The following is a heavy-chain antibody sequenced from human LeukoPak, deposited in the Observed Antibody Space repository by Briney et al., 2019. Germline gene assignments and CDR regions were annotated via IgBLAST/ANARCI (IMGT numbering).Heavy chain of an antibody. CDR1: GFTFSDYA. D-gene: IGHD1-26*01. CDR2: ISYGGQNT. Sequence: GGSLRLSCAASGFTFSDYAMNWVRQAPGKGLEWVTGISYGGQNTFYADSVKGRFTISRDNSNNRLYLQMNSLRAEDTAVYYCAKDKGSGTYPPYWGQGTLVTVSS. V-gene: IGHV3-23*01. J-gene: IGHJ4*02. CDR3: AKDKGSGTYPPY.